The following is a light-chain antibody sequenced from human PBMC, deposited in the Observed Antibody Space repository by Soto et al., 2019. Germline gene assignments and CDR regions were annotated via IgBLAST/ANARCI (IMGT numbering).Light chain of an antibody. J-gene: IGKJ2*01. Sequence: DIQMTQSPSSLSASVGGRVTITCRASQSISTYLNWYQQTPGKAPALLISSASTLQSGVPSRFSGSGSGTDFTLTINSLQPEDFATYYCQQSNSIPFTFGQGTRLEIK. CDR2: SAS. CDR3: QQSNSIPFT. V-gene: IGKV1-39*01. CDR1: QSISTY.